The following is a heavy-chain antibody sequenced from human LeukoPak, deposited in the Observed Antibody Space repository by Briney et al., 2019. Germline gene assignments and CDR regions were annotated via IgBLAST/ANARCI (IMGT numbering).Heavy chain of an antibody. J-gene: IGHJ4*02. Sequence: SETLSLTCSVSGGSIRSSNYYWGWIRQPPGKGLEWIGTIYYSGNTYYIPSLKSRVTISVDTSKNQFSLRLSSVTAADTAVYYCANSANYGGNSGYFDYWGQGTLVTVSS. D-gene: IGHD4-23*01. CDR1: GGSIRSSNYY. V-gene: IGHV4-39*01. CDR3: ANSANYGGNSGYFDY. CDR2: IYYSGNT.